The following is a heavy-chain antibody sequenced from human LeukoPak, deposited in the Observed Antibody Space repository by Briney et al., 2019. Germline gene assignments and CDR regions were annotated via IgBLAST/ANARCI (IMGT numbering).Heavy chain of an antibody. J-gene: IGHJ3*02. Sequence: PGGSLRLSCAASGFTFSSYAMHWVRQAPGKGLEWVAVISDDGSSKYYADSVKGRFTISRDNSKNTLYLQMSSLRAEDTAVYYCARVDDLDAFDMWGQGTMVTVSS. CDR3: ARVDDLDAFDM. V-gene: IGHV3-30*04. CDR2: ISDDGSSK. D-gene: IGHD2-2*03. CDR1: GFTFSSYA.